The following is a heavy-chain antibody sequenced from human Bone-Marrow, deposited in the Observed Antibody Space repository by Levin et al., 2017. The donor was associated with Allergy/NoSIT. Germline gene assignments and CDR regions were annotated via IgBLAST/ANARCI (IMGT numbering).Heavy chain of an antibody. CDR3: ARDFGSTSSLCNWFDP. CDR1: GFTFSSYW. Sequence: HPGGSLRLSCAASGFTFSSYWMHWVRQAPGKGLVWVSRIKSDGSSTSYADSVKGRFTISRDNAKNTLYLQMNSLRAEDTAVYYCARDFGSTSSLCNWFDPWGQGTLVTVSS. CDR2: IKSDGSST. J-gene: IGHJ5*02. D-gene: IGHD2-2*01. V-gene: IGHV3-74*01.